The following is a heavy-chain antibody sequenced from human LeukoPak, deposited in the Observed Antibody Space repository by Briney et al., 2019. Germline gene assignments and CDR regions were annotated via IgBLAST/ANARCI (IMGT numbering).Heavy chain of an antibody. CDR1: GFTFSSYG. CDR2: ISYDGSNK. V-gene: IGHV3-30*18. CDR3: AKEIWQPNPSYYYYYGMDV. Sequence: GGSLRLSCAASGFTFSSYGMHWVRQAPGKGLEWVAVISYDGSNKYYADSVKVRFTISRDNSKNTLYLQMNSLRDEDTAVYYCAKEIWQPNPSYYYYYGMDVWGQGTTVTVSS. D-gene: IGHD6-13*01. J-gene: IGHJ6*02.